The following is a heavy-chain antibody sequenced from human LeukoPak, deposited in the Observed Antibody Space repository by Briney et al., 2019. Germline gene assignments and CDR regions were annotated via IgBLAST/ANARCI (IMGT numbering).Heavy chain of an antibody. CDR3: ARAPWSSSLTWFDP. D-gene: IGHD6-13*01. V-gene: IGHV3-74*01. CDR2: INSDGSST. CDR1: GFTFSSYW. J-gene: IGHJ5*02. Sequence: GGSLRLSCAASGFTFSSYWMHWVRQAPRKGLVWVSRINSDGSSTSYADSVKGRFTIFRDNAKNTLYLQMNSLRAEDTAVYYCARAPWSSSLTWFDPWGQGTLVTVSS.